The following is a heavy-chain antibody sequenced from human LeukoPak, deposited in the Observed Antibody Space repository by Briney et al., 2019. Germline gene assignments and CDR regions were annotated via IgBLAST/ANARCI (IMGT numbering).Heavy chain of an antibody. CDR3: ARGLRYSPPDY. V-gene: IGHV4-39*07. J-gene: IGHJ4*02. CDR2: IYYSGST. CDR1: GGSISCSSYY. Sequence: SETLSLTCTVSGGSISCSSYYWRWIRQPPARGLEWIGSIYYSGSTYHNPSLKSRVTISVDTSKNQFSLKLSSVTAADTAVYYWARGLRYSPPDYWGQGTLVTVSS. D-gene: IGHD5-18*01.